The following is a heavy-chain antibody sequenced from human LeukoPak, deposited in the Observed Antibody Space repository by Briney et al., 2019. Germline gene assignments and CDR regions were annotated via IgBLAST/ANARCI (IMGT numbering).Heavy chain of an antibody. Sequence: PGGSLRLSCAASGFIFSNAWMNWVRQAPGKGLEWVANINQDGSDQYYVDSVKGRFTISRDSAKNSLYLQMNSLRAEDTAVYYCARDVRAFDIWGQGTMVTVSS. CDR3: ARDVRAFDI. J-gene: IGHJ3*02. D-gene: IGHD2/OR15-2a*01. V-gene: IGHV3-7*01. CDR1: GFIFSNAW. CDR2: INQDGSDQ.